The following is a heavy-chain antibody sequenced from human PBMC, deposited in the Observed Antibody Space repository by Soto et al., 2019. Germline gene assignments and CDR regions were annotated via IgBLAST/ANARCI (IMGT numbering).Heavy chain of an antibody. CDR1: GFTFSSYA. V-gene: IGHV3-23*01. Sequence: GGSLRLSCAASGFTFSSYAMSWVRQAPGKGLEWVSAISGSGGSTYYADSVKGRFTISRDNSKNTLYLQMNSLRAEDTAVYYCAKDLSDIVATILTYYYCGMDVWGQGTTVTVSS. CDR3: AKDLSDIVATILTYYYCGMDV. CDR2: ISGSGGST. D-gene: IGHD5-12*01. J-gene: IGHJ6*02.